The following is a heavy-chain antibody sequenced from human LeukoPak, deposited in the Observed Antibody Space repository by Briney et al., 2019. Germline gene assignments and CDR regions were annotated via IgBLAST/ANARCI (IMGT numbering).Heavy chain of an antibody. CDR3: ARETRSSSWGGRRRTTNWFDP. Sequence: ASVKVSCKASGYTFTSYGISWVRQAPGQGLEWMGWISAYNGNTNYAQKLQGRVTMTTDTSTSTAYMELRSLRSDDTAVYYCARETRSSSWGGRRRTTNWFDPWGQGTLVTVSS. V-gene: IGHV1-18*01. CDR1: GYTFTSYG. D-gene: IGHD6-6*01. J-gene: IGHJ5*02. CDR2: ISAYNGNT.